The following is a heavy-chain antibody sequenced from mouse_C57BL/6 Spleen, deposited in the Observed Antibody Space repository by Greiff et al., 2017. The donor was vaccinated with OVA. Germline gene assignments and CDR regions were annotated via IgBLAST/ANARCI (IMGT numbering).Heavy chain of an antibody. J-gene: IGHJ3*01. D-gene: IGHD1-1*01. CDR1: GYTFTDYN. CDR2: INPNNGGT. Sequence: VQLKQSGPELVKPGASVKMSCKASGYTFTDYNMHWVKQSHGKSLEWIGYINPNNGGTSYNQKFKGKATLTVNKSSSTAYMELRSLTSEDSAVYYCARSLITTVVGGAYWGQGTLVTVSA. V-gene: IGHV1-22*01. CDR3: ARSLITTVVGGAY.